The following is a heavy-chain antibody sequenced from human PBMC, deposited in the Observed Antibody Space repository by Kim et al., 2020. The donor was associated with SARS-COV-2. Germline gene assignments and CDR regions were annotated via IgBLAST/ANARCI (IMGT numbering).Heavy chain of an antibody. CDR3: ARDWAIAAAGTIYYYGMDV. D-gene: IGHD6-13*01. J-gene: IGHJ6*02. Sequence: GRFTISRDKSKNTLYLQMNSLRAEDTAVYYCARDWAIAAAGTIYYYGMDVWGQGTTVTVSS. V-gene: IGHV3-30*07.